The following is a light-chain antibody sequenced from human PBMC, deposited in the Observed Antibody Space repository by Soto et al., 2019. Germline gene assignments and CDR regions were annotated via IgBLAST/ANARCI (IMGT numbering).Light chain of an antibody. V-gene: IGKV1-39*01. CDR3: QQSYSTPLT. CDR2: ATS. CDR1: QSVSRY. J-gene: IGKJ4*01. Sequence: IQMTQSPSSLSASVGDRVTITCRASQSVSRYLNWYQHKPGKAPELLIYATSNLQSEVPSRFSGSGSGPNFTLTVSSLQPEDFATYYCQQSYSTPLTFGGGTKVDIK.